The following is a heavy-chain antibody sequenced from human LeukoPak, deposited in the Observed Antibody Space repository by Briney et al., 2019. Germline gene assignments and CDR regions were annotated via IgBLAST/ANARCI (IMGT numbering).Heavy chain of an antibody. CDR2: IKQDGSEK. D-gene: IGHD5-12*01. V-gene: IGHV3-7*01. CDR1: GFTFSSYW. CDR3: ARDVRSGYDSPFDY. J-gene: IGHJ4*02. Sequence: GGSLRLSCAASGFTFSSYWMSWVRQAPGNGLEWVANIKQDGSEKYYVDSVKGRFTISRDNAKNSLYLQMNSLRAEDTAVYYCARDVRSGYDSPFDYWGQGTLVTVSS.